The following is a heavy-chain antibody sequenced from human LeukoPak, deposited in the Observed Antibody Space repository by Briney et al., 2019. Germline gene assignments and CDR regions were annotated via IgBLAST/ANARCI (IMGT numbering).Heavy chain of an antibody. CDR3: ARDVGGAGSF. J-gene: IGHJ4*02. V-gene: IGHV3-74*01. Sequence: GSLRLSCAASGYSFSSYWMHWVRQVPGKGLVWVSRIDNYGRTTDYADSVKGRFTISRDNVQNTLYLQMNSLNAEDTAVYYCARDVGGAGSFWGQGTLVTVSS. CDR2: IDNYGRTT. D-gene: IGHD3-10*01. CDR1: GYSFSSYW.